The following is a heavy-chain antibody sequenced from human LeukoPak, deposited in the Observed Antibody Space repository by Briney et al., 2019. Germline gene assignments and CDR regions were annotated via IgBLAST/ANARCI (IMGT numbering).Heavy chain of an antibody. J-gene: IGHJ6*02. CDR2: INPNSGGT. D-gene: IGHD3-3*01. Sequence: ASVKVSCKASGYTFTGYCMHWVRQAPGQGLEWMGWINPNSGGTNYAQKFQGRVTMTRDTSISTAYMELSRLRSDDTAVYYCARHGKGSTNYDFWSGYYDYYYYGMDVWGQGTTVTVSS. CDR3: ARHGKGSTNYDFWSGYYDYYYYGMDV. CDR1: GYTFTGYC. V-gene: IGHV1-2*02.